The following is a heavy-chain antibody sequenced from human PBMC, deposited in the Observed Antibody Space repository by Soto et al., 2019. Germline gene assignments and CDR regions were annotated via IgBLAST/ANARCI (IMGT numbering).Heavy chain of an antibody. CDR3: ARVDDYAFY. Sequence: QVQLVQSGAEVKKPGSSVKVSCKASGGTFSSYPISWVRQAPGQGLEWMGRIIPILGIANYAQKFQGRVTITADKSTSTAYMELSSLRSEDTAVYYCARVDDYAFYWGQGTLVTVSS. CDR1: GGTFSSYP. V-gene: IGHV1-69*02. CDR2: IIPILGIA. D-gene: IGHD4-17*01. J-gene: IGHJ4*02.